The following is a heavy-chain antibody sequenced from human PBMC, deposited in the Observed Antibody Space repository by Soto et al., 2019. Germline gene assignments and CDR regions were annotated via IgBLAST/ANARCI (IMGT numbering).Heavy chain of an antibody. D-gene: IGHD4-17*01. CDR3: ARDNAAFPVDGGYYYYGMDV. CDR1: GFTFSDYY. V-gene: IGHV3-11*06. J-gene: IGHJ6*02. CDR2: ISSSSSYT. Sequence: QVQLVESGGGLVKPGGSLRLSCAASGFTFSDYYMSWIRQAPGKGLEWVSYISSSSSYTNYADSVKGRFTISRDNAKNSLYLQMNSLRAEDTAVYYCARDNAAFPVDGGYYYYGMDVWGQGTTVTVSS.